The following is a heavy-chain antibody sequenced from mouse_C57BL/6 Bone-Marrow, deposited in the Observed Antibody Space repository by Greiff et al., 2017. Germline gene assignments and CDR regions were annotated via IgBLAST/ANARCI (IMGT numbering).Heavy chain of an antibody. CDR2: ISSGSSTL. CDR3: ARKEDDGYPYWYFDV. Sequence: EVQVVESGGGLVKPGGSLKLSCAASGFTFSDYGMHWVRQAPEKGLEWVAYISSGSSTLYYADTVKGRFTISRDTAKNTLFLQMTSLRSEDTAMYYCARKEDDGYPYWYFDVWGTGTTVTVSA. J-gene: IGHJ1*03. D-gene: IGHD2-3*01. CDR1: GFTFSDYG. V-gene: IGHV5-17*01.